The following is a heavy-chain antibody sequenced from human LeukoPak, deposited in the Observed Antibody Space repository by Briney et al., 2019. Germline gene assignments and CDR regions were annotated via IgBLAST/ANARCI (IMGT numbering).Heavy chain of an antibody. CDR2: IVVGSGNT. CDR3: ATGLIGSGYDFGY. CDR1: GFTFTSSA. D-gene: IGHD5-12*01. J-gene: IGHJ4*02. Sequence: SVKVSCKASGFTFTSSAVQWVRQARGQRLEWIGWIVVGSGNTNYAQKFQGRVTMTEDTSTDTAYMELSSLRSEDTAVYYCATGLIGSGYDFGYWGQGTLVTVSS. V-gene: IGHV1-58*01.